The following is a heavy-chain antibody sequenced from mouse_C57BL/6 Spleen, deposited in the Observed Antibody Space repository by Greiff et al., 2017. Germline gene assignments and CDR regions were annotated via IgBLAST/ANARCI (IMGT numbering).Heavy chain of an antibody. CDR3: ARKGSSYYYAMDY. V-gene: IGHV1-54*01. Sequence: VQLQQSGAELVRPGTSVKVSCKASGYAFTTYLIEWVKQRPGQGLEWIGVINPGSGGTNYNEKFKGKATLTADKSSSTAYMQLSSLTSEDSAVYFCARKGSSYYYAMDYWGQGTSVTVSS. CDR2: INPGSGGT. CDR1: GYAFTTYL. J-gene: IGHJ4*01. D-gene: IGHD1-1*01.